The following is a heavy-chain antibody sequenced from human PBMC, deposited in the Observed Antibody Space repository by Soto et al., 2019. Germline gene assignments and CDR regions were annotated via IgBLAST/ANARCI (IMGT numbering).Heavy chain of an antibody. V-gene: IGHV3-30*18. D-gene: IGHD5-18*01. CDR2: ISYDGSNK. CDR3: AKDLGQLWLASGSYGMDV. J-gene: IGHJ6*04. CDR1: GFTFSSYG. Sequence: PGGSLRLSCAASGFTFSSYGMHWVRQAPGKGLEWVAVISYDGSNKYYADSVKGRFTISRDNSKNTPDMQINSLRAEDTAVYYCAKDLGQLWLASGSYGMDVWGKGTTVTVSS.